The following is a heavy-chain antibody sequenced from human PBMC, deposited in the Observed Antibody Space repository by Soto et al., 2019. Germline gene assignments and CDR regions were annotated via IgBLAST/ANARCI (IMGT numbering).Heavy chain of an antibody. CDR2: ISGGGDIT. J-gene: IGHJ4*02. D-gene: IGHD3-3*01. CDR3: AKSRGFDFWSPEY. V-gene: IGHV3-23*01. Sequence: GASLRLSCPASGFTFSSYAMSWVRQAPGKGLEWVSAISGGGDITHYADSVNGRFTISRDNSKNTLYLQMNSLRAEDVAIYYWAKSRGFDFWSPEYWGQGTRVTVSS. CDR1: GFTFSSYA.